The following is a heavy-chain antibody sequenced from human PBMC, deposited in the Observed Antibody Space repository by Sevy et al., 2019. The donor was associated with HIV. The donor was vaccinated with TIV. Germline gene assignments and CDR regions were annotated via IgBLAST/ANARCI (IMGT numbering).Heavy chain of an antibody. CDR3: SREGCTKPHDH. D-gene: IGHD2-8*01. V-gene: IGHV3-23*01. CDR2: LSFGCGEI. Sequence: GGCLRLSCAASGFTFSKYSMSWVRQPPGKGLEWVSTLSFGCGEIKYADSVKGRFTISRDNSKSSVYLQMNNLRPEDTAVYYCSREGCTKPHDHWGQGTLVTVSS. J-gene: IGHJ4*02. CDR1: GFTFSKYS.